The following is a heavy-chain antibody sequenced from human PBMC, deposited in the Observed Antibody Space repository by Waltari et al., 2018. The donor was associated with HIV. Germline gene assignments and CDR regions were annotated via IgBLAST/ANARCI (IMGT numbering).Heavy chain of an antibody. V-gene: IGHV3-7*01. CDR2: IKQDGNEK. CDR3: ARAYSGTYRIGDY. D-gene: IGHD1-26*01. CDR1: GFTFSTYC. Sequence: EVQLVETGGALVQPGGSLRVSCVASGFTFSTYCMTWVRRAPGKGLEWVANIKQDGNEKNYLDSVKGRFTISRDNAKNSLYLQMNNLRDEDSATYYCARAYSGTYRIGDYWGQGTLVTVSS. J-gene: IGHJ4*02.